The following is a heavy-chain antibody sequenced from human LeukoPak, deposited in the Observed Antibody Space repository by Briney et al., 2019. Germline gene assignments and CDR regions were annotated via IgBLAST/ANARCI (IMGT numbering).Heavy chain of an antibody. Sequence: PGGSLRLSCAASGFTFSNYWMSWVRQAPGKGLEWVSSIIGSGATTYYAESVKGRFTISRDNSKNTLYLQMNSLRVEDTAVYYCASGGYCSSTTCYGYNFYYMDVWGKGTTVTVSS. CDR2: IIGSGATT. CDR3: ASGGYCSSTTCYGYNFYYMDV. J-gene: IGHJ6*03. CDR1: GFTFSNYW. V-gene: IGHV3-23*01. D-gene: IGHD2-2*01.